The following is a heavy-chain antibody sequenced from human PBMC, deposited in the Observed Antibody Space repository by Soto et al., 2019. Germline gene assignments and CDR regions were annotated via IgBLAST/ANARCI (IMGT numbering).Heavy chain of an antibody. Sequence: GEFLKITSKGCGCIFPSYCNCLVRQMPGKGLEWMGIIYPGDSDTRYSPSFQGQVTISADKSITTVYLQWSSLKASDTAMHYCARTDGYEIESWGPGTMVTGSS. CDR3: ARTDGYEIES. D-gene: IGHD5-12*01. J-gene: IGHJ4*02. CDR1: GCIFPSYC. V-gene: IGHV5-51*01. CDR2: IYPGDSDT.